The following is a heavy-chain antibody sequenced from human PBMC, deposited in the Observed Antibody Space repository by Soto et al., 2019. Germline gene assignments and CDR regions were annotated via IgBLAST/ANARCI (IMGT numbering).Heavy chain of an antibody. CDR2: IYHRGEA. CDR3: TRISTAFDS. CDR1: GDSINKFY. D-gene: IGHD2-21*02. V-gene: IGHV4-59*07. J-gene: IGHJ4*02. Sequence: RLQESGPGLVKPSDTVSLTCSVSGDSINKFYWGWIRQAPGKGLGWIAYIYHRGEAFYNPSLKSRVTISVDKSKEQFSLIVTSVTAADTAVYFCTRISTAFDSWGQGILVTVSS.